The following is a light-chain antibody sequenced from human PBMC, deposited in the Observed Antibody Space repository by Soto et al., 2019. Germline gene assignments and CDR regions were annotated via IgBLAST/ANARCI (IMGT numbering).Light chain of an antibody. J-gene: IGLJ2*01. CDR2: EVS. CDR3: SSYAGSNKVV. CDR1: SSDVGGYNY. V-gene: IGLV2-8*01. Sequence: QSALTQPPPASGSPGQSVTISCTGTSSDVGGYNYVSWYQQHPGKAPKLMIYEVSKRPSGVPDRFSGSKSGNTASLTVSGLQAEDEADYYCSSYAGSNKVVFGGGTKLTVL.